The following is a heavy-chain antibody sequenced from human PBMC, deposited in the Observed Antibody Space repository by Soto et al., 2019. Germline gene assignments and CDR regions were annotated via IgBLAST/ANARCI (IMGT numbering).Heavy chain of an antibody. J-gene: IGHJ4*02. D-gene: IGHD2-15*01. CDR1: GYSFINDW. V-gene: IGHV5-51*01. CDR2: INPGNSET. Sequence: PXESLTIAWKASGYSFINDWIGLVRQMPGKGLEWMAIINPGNSETRYSPAFQGQVTISADKSITTTYLQWDSLKASDTAMYYCARPDNNYVASWGQGALVTVSS. CDR3: ARPDNNYVAS.